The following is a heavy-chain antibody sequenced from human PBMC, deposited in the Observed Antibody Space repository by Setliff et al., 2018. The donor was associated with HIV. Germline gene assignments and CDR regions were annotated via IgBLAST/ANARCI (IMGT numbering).Heavy chain of an antibody. Sequence: ASVKVSCKTSGDTFSNSALTWVRQAPGQGLEWMGGSIPVYGTPKYAQKMQGRVTITTIESTSTAYMELTSLRSDDTAVYYCARIRGVIADASDIWGQGTMVTVSS. CDR3: ARIRGVIADASDI. V-gene: IGHV1-69*05. CDR1: GDTFSNSA. CDR2: SIPVYGTP. D-gene: IGHD3-10*01. J-gene: IGHJ3*02.